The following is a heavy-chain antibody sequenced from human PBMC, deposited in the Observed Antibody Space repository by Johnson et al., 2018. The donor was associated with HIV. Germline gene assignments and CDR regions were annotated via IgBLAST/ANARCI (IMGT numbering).Heavy chain of an antibody. Sequence: QVQLLESGGGVVQPGRSLRLSCAASGFTFSSYGMHWVRQAPGKGLEWVAVISYDGSNKYYADSVKGRFTISRDNSKNTLYLQMNSLRAEDTAVYYCARVRRGSNLGAFDIWGQGTMVTVSS. D-gene: IGHD2-15*01. CDR1: GFTFSSYG. CDR2: ISYDGSNK. J-gene: IGHJ3*02. CDR3: ARVRRGSNLGAFDI. V-gene: IGHV3-30*03.